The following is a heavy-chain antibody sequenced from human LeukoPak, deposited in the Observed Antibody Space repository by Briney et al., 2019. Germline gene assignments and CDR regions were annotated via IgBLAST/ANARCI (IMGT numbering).Heavy chain of an antibody. CDR1: GGSISSSSYY. D-gene: IGHD4-11*01. CDR3: ARQRRGGYSFHFDY. CDR2: IYYSGST. Sequence: SSETLSLTCTVSGGSISSSSYYWGWIRQPPGKGLEWIGSIYYSGSTYYNPSLKSRVTTSVDTSKNQFSLKLSSVTAADTAVYYCARQRRGGYSFHFDYWGQGTLVTVPS. J-gene: IGHJ4*02. V-gene: IGHV4-39*01.